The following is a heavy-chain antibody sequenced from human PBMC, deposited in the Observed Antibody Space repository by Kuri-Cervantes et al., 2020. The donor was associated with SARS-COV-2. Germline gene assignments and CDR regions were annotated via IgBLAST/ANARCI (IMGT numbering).Heavy chain of an antibody. CDR2: ISYDGSNK. V-gene: IGHV3-30-3*01. D-gene: IGHD2-15*01. CDR3: ARPQGYCSGGSCPDAFDI. J-gene: IGHJ3*02. CDR1: GFTFGSYA. Sequence: GGSLRLSCAASGFTFGSYAMHWVRQAPGKGPEWVAIISYDGSNKYYADSVKGRFTISRDNSKNTLYLQMNSLRAEDTAVYYCARPQGYCSGGSCPDAFDIWGQGTMVTVSS.